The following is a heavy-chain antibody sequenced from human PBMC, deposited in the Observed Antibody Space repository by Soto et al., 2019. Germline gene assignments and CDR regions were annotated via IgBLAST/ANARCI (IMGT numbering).Heavy chain of an antibody. V-gene: IGHV3-21*01. CDR1: GFTFRSYS. CDR3: AREVGALGY. Sequence: EVQLVESGGGLVKPGGSLRLSCAASGFTFRSYSMNWVRQAPGKGLEWVSSISSSGNSTYYADSVKGRFTISRDNAKNSLYLQVNSLRAEDTAVYYCAREVGALGYWGQGTLVTVSS. J-gene: IGHJ4*02. CDR2: ISSSGNST. D-gene: IGHD1-26*01.